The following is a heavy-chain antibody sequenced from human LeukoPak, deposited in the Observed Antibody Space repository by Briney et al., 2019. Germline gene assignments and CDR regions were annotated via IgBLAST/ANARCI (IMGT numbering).Heavy chain of an antibody. Sequence: KPGGSLRLSCAASGFTFSDYYMSWIRQAPGRGLEGVSYISSRGNTIYYTHSVKGRFTISRDNAKNSLYLQMNSLRAEDTAVYYCARHGDGDYDWFAPWGEGTLVTVSS. CDR2: ISSRGNTI. V-gene: IGHV3-11*01. J-gene: IGHJ5*02. D-gene: IGHD4-17*01. CDR3: ARHGDGDYDWFAP. CDR1: GFTFSDYY.